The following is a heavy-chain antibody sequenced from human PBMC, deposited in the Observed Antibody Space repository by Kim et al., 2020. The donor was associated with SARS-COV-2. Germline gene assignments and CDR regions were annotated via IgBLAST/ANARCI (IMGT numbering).Heavy chain of an antibody. V-gene: IGHV3-53*01. J-gene: IGHJ3*02. Sequence: GGSLRLSCAASGFTVSSNYMSWVRQAPGKGLEWVSVIYSGGSTYYPDSEKGRCTISRDNTKNTLYLQMNSLRAEDTAVYYCASQVSKGAFDIWGQGTMSTVPS. CDR2: IYSGGST. CDR3: ASQVSKGAFDI. CDR1: GFTVSSNY.